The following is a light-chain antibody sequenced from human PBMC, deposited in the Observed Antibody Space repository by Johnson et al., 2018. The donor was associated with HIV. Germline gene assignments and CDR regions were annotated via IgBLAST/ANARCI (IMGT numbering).Light chain of an antibody. J-gene: IGLJ1*01. CDR3: GTWDNSLRTAF. Sequence: QPVLTQPPSVSAAPGQKVTISCSGSSSNIGNNYVSWYQQLPGTAPKLLIYDNNKRPPGIPDRFSDSKSGTSATLGIPALQTGDVADSFCGTWDNSLRTAFFGTGTKVTVL. V-gene: IGLV1-51*01. CDR1: SSNIGNNY. CDR2: DNN.